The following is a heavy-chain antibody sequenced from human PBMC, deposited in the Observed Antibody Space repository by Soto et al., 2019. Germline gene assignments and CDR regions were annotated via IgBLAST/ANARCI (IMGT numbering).Heavy chain of an antibody. CDR3: ARDEAFTVY. V-gene: IGHV1-18*01. CDR2: ISGFNGYT. D-gene: IGHD3-3*02. CDR1: GYIFSDYG. J-gene: IGHJ4*02. Sequence: GASVKVSCKTSGYIFSDYGVTWVRQAPGQGLEWMGWISGFNGYTKYQQKFQGRFTISRDNSKNTLYLQMNSLRAEDTAVYYCARDEAFTVYWGQGTLVTVSP.